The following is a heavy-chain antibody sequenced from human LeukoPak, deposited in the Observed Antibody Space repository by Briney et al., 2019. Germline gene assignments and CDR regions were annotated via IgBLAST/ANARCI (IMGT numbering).Heavy chain of an antibody. V-gene: IGHV3-74*01. CDR3: ASGYTYVRLGDH. CDR2: TNLHGTNA. J-gene: IGHJ4*02. CDR1: GLKFSDYW. Sequence: GGSLRLSCEVSGLKFSDYWMHWVRQAPGQGLVWVSRTNLHGTNADYADSAKGRFTISRDNAKNSVYLQMNSLKTEDTAIYYCASGYTYVRLGDHWGQGTLVTVSS. D-gene: IGHD5-18*01.